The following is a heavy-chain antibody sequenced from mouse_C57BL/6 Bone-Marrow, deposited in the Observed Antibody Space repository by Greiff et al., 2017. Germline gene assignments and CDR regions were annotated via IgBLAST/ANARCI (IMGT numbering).Heavy chain of an antibody. CDR2: IDPSDSYT. D-gene: IGHD1-1*01. CDR1: GYTFTSYW. CDR3: ARDCGSSYAYYFDY. J-gene: IGHJ2*01. Sequence: QVQLQQPGAELVMPGASVKLSCKASGYTFTSYWMHWVKQRPGQGLEWIGEIDPSDSYTNYNQKFKGKSTLTVDKSSSTAYMQLSSLTSEDSAVYYCARDCGSSYAYYFDYWGQGTTLTVSS. V-gene: IGHV1-69*01.